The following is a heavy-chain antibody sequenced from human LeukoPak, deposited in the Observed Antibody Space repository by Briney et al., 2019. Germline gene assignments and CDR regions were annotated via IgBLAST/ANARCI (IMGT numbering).Heavy chain of an antibody. J-gene: IGHJ3*02. Sequence: ASVKVSCKASGYTFTNYGISWVRQAPGQGLEWMGWISTYNGNSNYAQKLQDRATMTTDPSTTPAYMDLRSLRSDDTAVYYCARAGGWAREDYKGDAFDIWGQGTMVTVSS. CDR2: ISTYNGNS. CDR1: GYTFTNYG. CDR3: ARAGGWAREDYKGDAFDI. V-gene: IGHV1-18*01. D-gene: IGHD6-19*01.